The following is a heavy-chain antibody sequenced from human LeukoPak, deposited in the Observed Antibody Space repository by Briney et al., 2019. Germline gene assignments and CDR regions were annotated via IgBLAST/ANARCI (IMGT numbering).Heavy chain of an antibody. V-gene: IGHV6-1*01. Sequence: XSXSXXLEWLGRTYYRSKWYNDYALSVKSRITISPDTSKNQFSLQLNSVAPEDTAVYYCARDHGGLDYWGQGTVVTVSS. CDR2: TYYRSKWYN. CDR3: ARDHGGLDY. J-gene: IGHJ4*02.